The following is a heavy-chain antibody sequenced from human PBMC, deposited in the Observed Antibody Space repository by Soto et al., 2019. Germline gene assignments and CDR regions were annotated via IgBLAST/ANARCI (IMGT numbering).Heavy chain of an antibody. Sequence: GGSLRLSCAASGFTFSSYGMHWVRQAPGKGLEWVAVISYDGSNKYYADSVKGRFTISRDNSKNTLYLQMNSLRAEDTAVYYCAKDGEYSSSSPLDYWGQGTLVTVSS. CDR2: ISYDGSNK. CDR3: AKDGEYSSSSPLDY. J-gene: IGHJ4*02. D-gene: IGHD6-6*01. CDR1: GFTFSSYG. V-gene: IGHV3-30*18.